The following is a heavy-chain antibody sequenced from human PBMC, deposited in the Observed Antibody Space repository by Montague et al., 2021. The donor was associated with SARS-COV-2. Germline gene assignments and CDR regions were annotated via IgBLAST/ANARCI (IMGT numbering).Heavy chain of an antibody. CDR1: GGSFSGYY. V-gene: IGHV4-34*01. CDR3: ARGTNRVFTYDYDSSGYASDY. CDR2: INHSGST. Sequence: SETLSLTCAVYGGSFSGYYWSWIRQPPGKGLEWIGEINHSGSTKYNPSLKSRVTISVDTSKNQFSLKLSSVTVADTAVYYCARGTNRVFTYDYDSSGYASDYWGQGTLVTVSS. D-gene: IGHD3-22*01. J-gene: IGHJ4*02.